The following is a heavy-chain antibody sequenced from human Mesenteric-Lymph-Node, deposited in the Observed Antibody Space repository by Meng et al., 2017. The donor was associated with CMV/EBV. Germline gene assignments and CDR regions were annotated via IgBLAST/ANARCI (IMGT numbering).Heavy chain of an antibody. CDR3: ARGSGYYDSSSYYYPFEF. V-gene: IGHV4-30-4*01. CDR2: ISNSERA. Sequence: SITGDNYRRWIREPPGQGQELIWYISNSERAVYNSSLNLRLMISVDTAKNQFSLYLTSVTAADTAVYYCARGSGYYDSSSYYYPFEFWGQGALVTVSS. J-gene: IGHJ1*01. D-gene: IGHD3-22*01. CDR1: SITGDNY.